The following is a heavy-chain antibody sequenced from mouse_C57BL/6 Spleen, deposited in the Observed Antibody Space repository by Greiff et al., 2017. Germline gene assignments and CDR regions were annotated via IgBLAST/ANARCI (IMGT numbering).Heavy chain of an antibody. V-gene: IGHV5-6*01. CDR1: GFTFSSYG. D-gene: IGHD2-2*01. J-gene: IGHJ4*01. CDR3: ARGGGYGEGKNAMDY. Sequence: EVQLVESGGDLVKPGGSLKLSCAASGFTFSSYGMSWVRQTPDKRLEWVATISSGGSYTYYPDSVKGRFTISRDNAKNTLYLQMSSLKSEDTAMYYGARGGGYGEGKNAMDYWGQGTSVTVSS. CDR2: ISSGGSYT.